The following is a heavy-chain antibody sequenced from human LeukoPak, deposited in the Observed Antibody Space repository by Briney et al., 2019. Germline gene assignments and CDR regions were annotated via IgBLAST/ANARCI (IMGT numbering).Heavy chain of an antibody. CDR1: GFTFSTYA. V-gene: IGHV3-23*01. D-gene: IGHD2-15*01. CDR2: ISGSGGTT. CDR3: AKVRTPSPRKDAFDI. Sequence: GGTLRLSCAASGFTFSTYAMSWVRQAPGQGLEWVSGISGSGGTTLYADSVKGRFTISRDNSKNTLYLQMNSLRAEDTAVYYCAKVRTPSPRKDAFDIWGQGTMVTVSS. J-gene: IGHJ3*02.